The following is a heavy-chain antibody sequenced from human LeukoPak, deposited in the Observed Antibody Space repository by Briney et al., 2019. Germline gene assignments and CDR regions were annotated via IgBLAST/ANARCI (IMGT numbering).Heavy chain of an antibody. V-gene: IGHV4-34*01. CDR2: INHSGST. Sequence: PSETLSLTCAVYGGSFSGYYWSWIRQPPGKGLEWIGEINHSGSTNYNPSLKSRVTISVDTSKNQFSLKLSSVTAADTAVYYCARFTVVTHGFEYWGQGTLVTVSP. D-gene: IGHD4-23*01. CDR1: GGSFSGYY. CDR3: ARFTVVTHGFEY. J-gene: IGHJ4*02.